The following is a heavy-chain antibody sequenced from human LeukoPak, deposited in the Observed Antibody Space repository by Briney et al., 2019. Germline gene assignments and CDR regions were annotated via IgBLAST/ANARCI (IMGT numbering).Heavy chain of an antibody. D-gene: IGHD5-18*01. Sequence: GGSLRLSCAASGFSFSSYAMHWVRQAPGKGLEGGAAIPKDGSKTYYADSVKGRFTISRDNSKNTLNLQMNSLRTEDTAVYYCANERGSNYGYSFDYWGQGPLVPVSS. CDR3: ANERGSNYGYSFDY. J-gene: IGHJ4*02. V-gene: IGHV3-30-3*02. CDR2: IPKDGSKT. CDR1: GFSFSSYA.